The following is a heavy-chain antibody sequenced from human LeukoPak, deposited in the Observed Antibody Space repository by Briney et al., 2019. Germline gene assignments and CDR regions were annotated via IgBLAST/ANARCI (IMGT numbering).Heavy chain of an antibody. Sequence: PGGSLRLSCAPSGFTFSSYSMNWVRQAPGKGLEWVSYISSSSSTIYYADSVKGRFTISRDNAKNSLYLQMNSLRAEDTAVYYCARDADIVATITFDYWGQGTLVTVSS. J-gene: IGHJ4*02. CDR2: ISSSSSTI. D-gene: IGHD5-12*01. CDR1: GFTFSSYS. V-gene: IGHV3-48*01. CDR3: ARDADIVATITFDY.